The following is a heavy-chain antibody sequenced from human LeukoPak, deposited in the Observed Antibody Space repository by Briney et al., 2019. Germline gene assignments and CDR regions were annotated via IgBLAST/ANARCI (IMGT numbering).Heavy chain of an antibody. V-gene: IGHV3-74*01. CDR3: ARYSSSWHANDY. Sequence: GGSLRLSCAASGFTFSNYWMHWVRQAPGKGLVWVSRINSDGSSTTSADSVKGRFTISRDNAKNTMYLQMNGLRAEDTAVYFCARYSSSWHANDYWGQGTLVTVSS. CDR1: GFTFSNYW. CDR2: INSDGSST. D-gene: IGHD6-13*01. J-gene: IGHJ4*02.